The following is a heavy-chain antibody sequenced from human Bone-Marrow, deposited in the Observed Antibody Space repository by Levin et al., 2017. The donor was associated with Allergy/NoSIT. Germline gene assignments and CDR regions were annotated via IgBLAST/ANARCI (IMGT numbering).Heavy chain of an antibody. V-gene: IGHV4-39*07. D-gene: IGHD3-10*01. Sequence: SETLSLTCSVSGASISNSSYYWGWIRQPPGKGLEWIGTIFYSGNTYYNPSLKSRVTLSVDTSKNQFSLKLASVTAADTAVYYCAREDASGSFVDYWGQGTLVIVSS. J-gene: IGHJ4*02. CDR2: IFYSGNT. CDR1: GASISNSSYY. CDR3: AREDASGSFVDY.